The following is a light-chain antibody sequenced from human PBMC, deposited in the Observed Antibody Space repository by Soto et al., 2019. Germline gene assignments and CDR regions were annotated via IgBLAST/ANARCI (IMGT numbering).Light chain of an antibody. Sequence: EIVMTQSPATLSVSPGERATLSCRASQSVSSNLAWYLQKPGQPPRLLIYGASTRATGIPARFSGSGSGTEFTLTINSLQSEDFAVYYCQQYENLPPWTFGQGTKVEIK. CDR1: QSVSSN. CDR2: GAS. J-gene: IGKJ1*01. V-gene: IGKV3-15*01. CDR3: QQYENLPPWT.